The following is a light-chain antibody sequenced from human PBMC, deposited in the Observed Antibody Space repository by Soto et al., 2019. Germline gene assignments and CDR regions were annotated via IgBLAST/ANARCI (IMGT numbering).Light chain of an antibody. CDR1: SGSIASNY. CDR2: EAN. V-gene: IGLV6-57*04. J-gene: IGLJ2*01. Sequence: NFMLTQPHSVSESPGKTVTISCTRSSGSIASNYVQWYQQRQGSAPTTVIYEANQRPSGVPDRFSGSIDSSSNSASLTISGLQTEDDADYYCQSYDSSIYVVFGGGTQLTVL. CDR3: QSYDSSIYVV.